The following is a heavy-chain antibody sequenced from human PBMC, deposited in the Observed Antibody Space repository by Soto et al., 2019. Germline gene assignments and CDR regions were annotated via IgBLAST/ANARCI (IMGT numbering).Heavy chain of an antibody. CDR3: TSSLGIAAAGTGLDY. V-gene: IGHV3-73*01. Sequence: GGSLRLSCAASGFTFSGSAMHWVRQASGKGLEWVGRIRSKANSYATAYAASVKGRFTISRDDSKNTAYLQVNSLKTEDTAVYYCTSSLGIAAAGTGLDYWGQGTLVTVSS. D-gene: IGHD6-13*01. CDR2: IRSKANSYAT. CDR1: GFTFSGSA. J-gene: IGHJ4*02.